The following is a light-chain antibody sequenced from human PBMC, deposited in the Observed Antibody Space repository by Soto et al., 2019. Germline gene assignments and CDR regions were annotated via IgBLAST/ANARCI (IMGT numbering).Light chain of an antibody. CDR3: AAWDDTLKRYV. J-gene: IGLJ1*01. CDR2: YNN. CDR1: NSNIASNT. V-gene: IGLV1-44*01. Sequence: QSALTQPPSASETPGQTVSISCSGSNSNIASNTVNWYQHLPGTAPKLLIYYNNQRPSGVPDRFSGSKSGTSASLATSGLQSEDESDYYCAAWDDTLKRYVFGTGTRSPS.